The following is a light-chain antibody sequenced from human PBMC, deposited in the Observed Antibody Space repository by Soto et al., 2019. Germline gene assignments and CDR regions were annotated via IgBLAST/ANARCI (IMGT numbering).Light chain of an antibody. CDR2: DAS. CDR1: QSVSSY. CDR3: QQRSNWPT. J-gene: IGKJ4*01. Sequence: EIVLTQSPATLSLSPGERATLSCRASQSVSSYLAWYQQKPGQAPRLLIYDASNRATGIPARFSGSVSGTDFTLTISILEPEDFAGYYCQQRSNWPTFGGGTKVEIK. V-gene: IGKV3-11*01.